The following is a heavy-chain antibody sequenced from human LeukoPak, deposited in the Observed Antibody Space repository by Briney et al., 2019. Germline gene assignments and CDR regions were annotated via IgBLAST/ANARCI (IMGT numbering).Heavy chain of an antibody. V-gene: IGHV3-7*03. CDR1: GFTFSSYW. CDR3: ARDYSDYVWGSYAAFDI. J-gene: IGHJ3*02. D-gene: IGHD3-16*01. Sequence: SGGSLRLSCAASGFTFSSYWMSWVRQAPGKGLEWVANIKQDGSEKYYVDSVKGRFTISRDNAKNSLYLQMNSLRAEDTALYYCARDYSDYVWGSYAAFDIWGQGTMVTVSS. CDR2: IKQDGSEK.